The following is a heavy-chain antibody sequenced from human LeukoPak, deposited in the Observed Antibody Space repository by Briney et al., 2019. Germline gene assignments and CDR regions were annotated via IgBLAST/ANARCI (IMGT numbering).Heavy chain of an antibody. CDR3: VKPNPPLTTSSVLGT. D-gene: IGHD4-17*01. V-gene: IGHV3-30*18. CDR1: GFTFSIYL. Sequence: GGSLRLSCAASGFTFSIYLMRWVRQAPGKGLEWVAAISYYGKLQHYVDAVQGRFTTSRDNSNNTVFLQINTLRTEASGVYYCVKPNPPLTTSSVLGTWGQGTLVTVSS. CDR2: ISYYGKLQ. J-gene: IGHJ5*02.